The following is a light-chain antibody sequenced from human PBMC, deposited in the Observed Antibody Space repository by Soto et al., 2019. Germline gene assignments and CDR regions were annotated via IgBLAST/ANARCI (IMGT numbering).Light chain of an antibody. CDR1: SSDIGTFNY. CDR2: EVT. J-gene: IGLJ2*01. V-gene: IGLV2-14*01. Sequence: QSALTQPASVSGSPGQSITISCSGTSSDIGTFNYVSWYQQHPEKAPKLMIYEVTDRPSGVSYRFSGSKSGNTASLTISGLQAEDEADYYCSSYTDTGAVVFGGGTKVTVL. CDR3: SSYTDTGAVV.